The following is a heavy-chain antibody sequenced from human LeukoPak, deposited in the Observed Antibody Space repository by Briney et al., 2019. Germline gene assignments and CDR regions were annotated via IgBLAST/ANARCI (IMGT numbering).Heavy chain of an antibody. D-gene: IGHD2-2*01. CDR1: GFTVSGNY. CDR3: AWGLYAAAFDS. J-gene: IGHJ4*02. Sequence: GGSLRLSCAASGFTVSGNYMSWVRQAPGKGLEWVSIIYTGGTTYYADSVKGRFTISRDNSKNTLYLQMNSLRAEDTAVYYCAWGLYAAAFDSWGQGTLGTVSS. V-gene: IGHV3-53*01. CDR2: IYTGGTT.